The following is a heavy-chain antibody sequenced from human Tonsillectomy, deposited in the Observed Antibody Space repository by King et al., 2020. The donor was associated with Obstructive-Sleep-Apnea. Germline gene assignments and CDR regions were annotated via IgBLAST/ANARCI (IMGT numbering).Heavy chain of an antibody. Sequence: VQLQESCPGLVKPSETLSLTCTVSGDFIHSGNYWGWIRQPPGKGREWITSVYHIGNTFYNPYLKSRVTISVHTAQNQFSLRLFSVTAADTAVYYCAREGYGPWGQGALVTVSS. CDR2: VYHIGNT. CDR3: AREGYGP. J-gene: IGHJ5*02. V-gene: IGHV4-38-2*02. D-gene: IGHD5-12*01. CDR1: GDFIHSGNY.